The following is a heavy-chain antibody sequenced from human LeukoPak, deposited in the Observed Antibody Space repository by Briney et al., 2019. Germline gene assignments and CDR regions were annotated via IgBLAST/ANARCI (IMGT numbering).Heavy chain of an antibody. V-gene: IGHV4-59*01. CDR3: ARVMAWIEPGSSSWPRPYYFDY. Sequence: PSETLSLTCTVSGGSISSYYWSWIRQPPGKGLEWIGYIYYSGSTNYNPSLKSRVTISVDTSKNQFSLKLSSVTAADTAVYYCARVMAWIEPGSSSWPRPYYFDYWGQGTLVTLSS. J-gene: IGHJ4*02. CDR2: IYYSGST. D-gene: IGHD6-13*01. CDR1: GGSISSYY.